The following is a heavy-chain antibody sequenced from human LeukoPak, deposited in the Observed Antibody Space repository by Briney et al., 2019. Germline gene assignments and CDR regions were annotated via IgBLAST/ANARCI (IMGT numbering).Heavy chain of an antibody. CDR1: GGSISSSNW. CDR2: IYHSGST. V-gene: IGHV4-4*02. D-gene: IGHD5-12*01. J-gene: IGHJ5*02. CDR3: ARAGGGYDFVSWFDP. Sequence: SETLSLTCAVSGGSISSSNWWSWVRQPPGKGLEWIGEIYHSGSTNYNPSLKSRVTISVDKSKNQFSLKLSSVTAADTAVYYCARAGGGYDFVSWFDPWGQGTLVTVSS.